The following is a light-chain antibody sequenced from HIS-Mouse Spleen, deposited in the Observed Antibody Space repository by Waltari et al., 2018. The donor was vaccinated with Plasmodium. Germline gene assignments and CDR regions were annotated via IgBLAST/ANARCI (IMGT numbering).Light chain of an antibody. J-gene: IGKJ2*01. Sequence: DIVMTQSPDSLAVSLGESATLNCQSSQSVLYSSNNKNYLAWYQQKPGQPPKLLIYWASTRESGVPDRFSGSGSGTDFTLTISSLQAEDVALYYCQQYYSTPYTFGQGTKLEIK. CDR3: QQYYSTPYT. CDR1: QSVLYSSNNKNY. CDR2: WAS. V-gene: IGKV4-1*01.